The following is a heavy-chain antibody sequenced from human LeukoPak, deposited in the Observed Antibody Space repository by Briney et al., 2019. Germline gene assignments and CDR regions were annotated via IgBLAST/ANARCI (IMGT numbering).Heavy chain of an antibody. D-gene: IGHD2-2*01. CDR1: GFTFSSYW. Sequence: GGSLRLSCAASGFTFSSYWMHWVRQAPGKGLVWVSRINSDGSSTSYADSVKGRFTISRDNARNSLYLHMNSLRAEDTAVYYCARDVFGSEYPFDFWGQGTLVTVSS. CDR3: ARDVFGSEYPFDF. V-gene: IGHV3-74*01. J-gene: IGHJ4*02. CDR2: INSDGSST.